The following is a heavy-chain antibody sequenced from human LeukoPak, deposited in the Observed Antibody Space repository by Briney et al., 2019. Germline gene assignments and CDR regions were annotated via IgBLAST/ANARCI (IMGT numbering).Heavy chain of an antibody. D-gene: IGHD1-26*01. J-gene: IGHJ4*02. CDR1: GGSFSGYY. V-gene: IGHV4-39*01. Sequence: PSETLSLTCAVYGGSFSGYYWGWIRQPPGKGPEWIGSIYYSGSTYYNPSLKSRVTISVDTSKNQFSLKLSSVTAADTAVYYCAIKGSYFSGVDYWGQGTLVTVSS. CDR2: IYYSGST. CDR3: AIKGSYFSGVDY.